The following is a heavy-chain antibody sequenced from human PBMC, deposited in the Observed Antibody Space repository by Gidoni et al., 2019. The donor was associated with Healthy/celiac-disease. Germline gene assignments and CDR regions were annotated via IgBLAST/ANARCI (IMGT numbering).Heavy chain of an antibody. CDR3: ARGGRYGSGSYLPYNWFDP. D-gene: IGHD3-10*01. J-gene: IGHJ5*02. Sequence: QVQLQQWGAGLLQPSETLSLTCAVYGGSFSGYYWGGIRQPPGKGLEWIGDINHSGSTNYNPSLKSRVTISVDTSKNQFSLKLSSVTAADTAVYYCARGGRYGSGSYLPYNWFDPWGQGTLVTVSS. V-gene: IGHV4-34*01. CDR2: INHSGST. CDR1: GGSFSGYY.